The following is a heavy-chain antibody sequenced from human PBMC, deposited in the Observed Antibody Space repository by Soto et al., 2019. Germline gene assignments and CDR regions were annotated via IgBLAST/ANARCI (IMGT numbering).Heavy chain of an antibody. V-gene: IGHV3-23*01. CDR1: GFSFSSYA. D-gene: IGHD4-17*01. CDR2: ISKSGGNT. J-gene: IGHJ4*02. Sequence: PGGSLRLSCAASGFSFSSYAMSWLRQAPGKELEWVSSISKSGGNTFYADSVKGRFTISRDNSKNTLYLQMNSLRAEDTAVYYCAKDLFGDYADYFDYWGQGTLVTVSS. CDR3: AKDLFGDYADYFDY.